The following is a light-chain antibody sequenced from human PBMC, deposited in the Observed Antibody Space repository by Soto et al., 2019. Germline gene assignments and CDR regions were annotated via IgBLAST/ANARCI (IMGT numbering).Light chain of an antibody. CDR2: DAS. CDR1: QSVSGSY. J-gene: IGKJ1*01. CDR3: QQYASSPRT. Sequence: MLSSQPPGTLSLSPGDRATLSSGASQSVSGSYLAWYQQKPGQAPRLLIYDASSRATGIPDRFSGSGSGTDFTLTISRLEPEDFAVYYCQQYASSPRTFGQGSKVDIK. V-gene: IGKV3-20*01.